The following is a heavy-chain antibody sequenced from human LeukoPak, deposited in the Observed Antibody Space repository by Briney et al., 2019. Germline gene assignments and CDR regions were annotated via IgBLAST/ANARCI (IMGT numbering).Heavy chain of an antibody. Sequence: ASVKVSCKASGYTFTTYAMHWVRQAPGQRLEWMGWINAGNGNTKHSQKFQGRVTITRDTSASIAYMELSSLRSEDTAVYYCARDRIRYYMNWFDPWGQGTLVTVSS. CDR1: GYTFTTYA. V-gene: IGHV1-3*01. D-gene: IGHD3-9*01. CDR3: ARDRIRYYMNWFDP. CDR2: INAGNGNT. J-gene: IGHJ5*02.